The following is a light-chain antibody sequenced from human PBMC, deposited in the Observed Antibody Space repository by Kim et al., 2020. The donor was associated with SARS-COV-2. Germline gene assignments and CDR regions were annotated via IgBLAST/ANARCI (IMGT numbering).Light chain of an antibody. CDR1: QSISSH. CDR3: QQSYITPFT. CDR2: AAS. Sequence: DIQMTQSPSSLSASVGHRVTITCRTTQSISSHLNWYQQKPGRAPKLLISAASTLQGGVPSRFSGSGSETDFTLTISSLQPDDFATYFCQQSYITPFTFGPGTKVDIK. V-gene: IGKV1-39*01. J-gene: IGKJ3*01.